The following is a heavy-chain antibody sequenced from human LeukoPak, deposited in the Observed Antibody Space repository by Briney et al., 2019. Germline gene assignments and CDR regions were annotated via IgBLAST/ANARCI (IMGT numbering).Heavy chain of an antibody. CDR2: INPNSGGT. D-gene: IGHD3-3*01. V-gene: IGHV1-2*02. J-gene: IGHJ4*02. Sequence: ASVKVYCKASGYTFTGYYMHWVRQAPGQGLEWMGWINPNSGGTNYAQKFQGRVTMTRDTSISTAYMELSRLRSDDTAVYYCARVLDFWSGYGDYWGQGTLVTVSS. CDR1: GYTFTGYY. CDR3: ARVLDFWSGYGDY.